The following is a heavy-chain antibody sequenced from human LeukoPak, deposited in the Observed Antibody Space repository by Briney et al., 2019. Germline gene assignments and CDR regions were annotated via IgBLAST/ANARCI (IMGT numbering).Heavy chain of an antibody. CDR1: GYTFTGYY. CDR2: INPNSGGT. D-gene: IGHD6-13*01. Sequence: ASVKVSCKASGYTFTGYYMHWVRQAPGQGLEWMGRINPNSGGTNYAQKFQGRDTMTRDTSISTAYMELSRLRSDDTAVYYCARDSFWYSSSWYPDYFDYWGQGTLVTVSS. V-gene: IGHV1-2*06. J-gene: IGHJ4*02. CDR3: ARDSFWYSSSWYPDYFDY.